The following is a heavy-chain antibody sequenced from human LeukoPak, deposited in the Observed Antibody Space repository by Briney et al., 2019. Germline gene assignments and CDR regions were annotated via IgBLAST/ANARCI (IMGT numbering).Heavy chain of an antibody. CDR3: ASKFGESYHYYYGLDV. Sequence: GGSLRLSSAAFGFKSSISAMTWVRQAPGKGLEWVSVLCGSGETTNYADSVKGRFTISRDRSKTTVFLQMNSLRVEDTGVYYCASKFGESYHYYYGLDVWGQGTTVTVSS. CDR2: LCGSGETT. V-gene: IGHV3-23*01. J-gene: IGHJ6*02. D-gene: IGHD3-10*01. CDR1: GFKSSISA.